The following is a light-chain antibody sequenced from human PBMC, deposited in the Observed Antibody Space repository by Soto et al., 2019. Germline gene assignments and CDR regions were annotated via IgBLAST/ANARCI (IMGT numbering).Light chain of an antibody. V-gene: IGKV3-20*01. CDR2: ATS. Sequence: EIVLTQSPGTLSLSPGERATLSCRASQSVSSRYLAWYQQKPGQAPRILIYATSNRATGIPDRFSGSGSGTDFTLTISRLEPEDFEVYYCQQYDDSLTWPFGQGTKVEIK. CDR3: QQYDDSLTWP. J-gene: IGKJ1*01. CDR1: QSVSSRY.